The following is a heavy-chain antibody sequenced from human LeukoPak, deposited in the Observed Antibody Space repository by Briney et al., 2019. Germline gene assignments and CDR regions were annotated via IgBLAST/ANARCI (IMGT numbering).Heavy chain of an antibody. Sequence: EASVKVSCKASGYTFTGYYMHWVRQAPGQGLEWMGWINPNSGGTNYAQKFQGRVTMTRDTSISTAYMELSRLRSDDTAVYYCARDPSTSCYPICQDSYFDYWGQGTLVTVSS. CDR2: INPNSGGT. D-gene: IGHD2-2*01. CDR3: ARDPSTSCYPICQDSYFDY. J-gene: IGHJ4*02. CDR1: GYTFTGYY. V-gene: IGHV1-2*02.